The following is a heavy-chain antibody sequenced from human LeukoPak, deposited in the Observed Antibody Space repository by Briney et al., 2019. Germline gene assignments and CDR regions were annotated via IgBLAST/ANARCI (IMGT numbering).Heavy chain of an antibody. CDR1: GFTFSNYS. CDR2: ISSSSNYI. J-gene: IGHJ3*02. CDR3: ARPGYLDAFDI. V-gene: IGHV3-21*01. D-gene: IGHD3-16*02. Sequence: GSLRLSCAASGFTFSNYSMNWVRQAPGKGLEWVSSISSSSNYIYYADSVKGRFTISRDNAKNSLYLQMNSLRAEDTAVYYCARPGYLDAFDIWGQGTMVTVSS.